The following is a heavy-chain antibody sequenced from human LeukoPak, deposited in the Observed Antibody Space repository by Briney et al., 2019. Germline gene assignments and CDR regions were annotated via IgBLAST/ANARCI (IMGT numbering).Heavy chain of an antibody. V-gene: IGHV4-59*01. CDR1: GGSFSGYY. D-gene: IGHD1-1*01. J-gene: IGHJ6*02. Sequence: SETLSLTCAVYGGSFSGYYWSWIRQPPGRGLEWIGYIYDSGSTNYNPSLKSRVTISVDTSKNQFSLKLSSVTAADTAVYYCARVGGTNYYYYGMDVWGQGTTVTVSS. CDR2: IYDSGST. CDR3: ARVGGTNYYYYGMDV.